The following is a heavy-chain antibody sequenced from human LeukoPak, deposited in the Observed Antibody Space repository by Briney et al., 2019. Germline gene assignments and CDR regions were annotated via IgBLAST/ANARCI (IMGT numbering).Heavy chain of an antibody. D-gene: IGHD4-17*01. V-gene: IGHV3-23*01. J-gene: IGHJ4*02. Sequence: PGGSLRLSCVVSGFTFSSYAMTWVRQAPGKGLEWVSAISTSGGGYTFYADSVKGRFTISRDDPKNTLYLQMNSLRAGDAAIYYCAKDYLRTTDYWGQGTLVTVSS. CDR1: GFTFSSYA. CDR2: ISTSGGGYT. CDR3: AKDYLRTTDY.